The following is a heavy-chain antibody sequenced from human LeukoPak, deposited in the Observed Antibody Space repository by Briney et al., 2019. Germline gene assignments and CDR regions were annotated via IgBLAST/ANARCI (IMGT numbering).Heavy chain of an antibody. CDR3: ARNLYCGGGSCYPSALGMDV. CDR1: GFTFSSYA. CDR2: ISGSGSRT. Sequence: GWSLRLSCAASGFTFSSYAMSWVRQAPGKGLEWVSSISGSGSRTYYADSVKGRFTISRDNSKNTLFLQMNSLRAEDTAVYYCARNLYCGGGSCYPSALGMDVWGQGTTVTVSS. J-gene: IGHJ6*02. V-gene: IGHV3-23*01. D-gene: IGHD2-15*01.